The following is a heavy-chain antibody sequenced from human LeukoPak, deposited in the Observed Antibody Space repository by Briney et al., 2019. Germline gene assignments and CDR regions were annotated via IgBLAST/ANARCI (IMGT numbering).Heavy chain of an antibody. D-gene: IGHD2-21*01. CDR1: GFTFSRYW. J-gene: IGHJ4*02. CDR3: ARDIAGLGY. Sequence: GGSLRLSCAASGFTFSRYWMHWVRQAPGKGLVWVSRIDSDGSSTTYADSVKGRFTISRDNAKNTLYLQINSLRAEDTAVYYCARDIAGLGYWGQGTLVTVSS. CDR2: IDSDGSST. V-gene: IGHV3-74*01.